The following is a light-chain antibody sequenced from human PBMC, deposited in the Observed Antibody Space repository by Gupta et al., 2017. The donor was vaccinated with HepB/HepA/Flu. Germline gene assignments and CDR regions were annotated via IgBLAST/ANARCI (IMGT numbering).Light chain of an antibody. CDR2: KAS. J-gene: IGKJ2*04. V-gene: IGKV1-5*03. Sequence: DIQMTQSPSTLSASVGDRVTITCRASQSISNWLAWYQLKQGKATKLLIYKASSLESGVPSRFSGSGSGTEFTLTISSRQPDDFATYYCQQNSDYPCSFGQGTKLEIK. CDR3: QQNSDYPCS. CDR1: QSISNW.